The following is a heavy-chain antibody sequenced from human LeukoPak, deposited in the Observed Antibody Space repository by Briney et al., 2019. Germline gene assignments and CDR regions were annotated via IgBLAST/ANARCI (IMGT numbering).Heavy chain of an antibody. CDR2: INATSTSI. CDR3: VRLRRNSDRSYYYYYYDS. V-gene: IGHV3-21*01. CDR1: GLTFSDYS. Sequence: GGSLRLSCVASGLTFSDYSINWVRRAPGKGLEWVSSINATSTSIYYADAVRGRFTISRDNAKSSLYLQMDSLRAEDTAVYYCVRLRRNSDRSYYYYYYDSWGQGILVTVFS. J-gene: IGHJ5*01. D-gene: IGHD3-10*01.